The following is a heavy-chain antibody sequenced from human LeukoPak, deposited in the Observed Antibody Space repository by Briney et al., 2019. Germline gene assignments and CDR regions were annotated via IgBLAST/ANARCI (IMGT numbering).Heavy chain of an antibody. V-gene: IGHV4-59*08. D-gene: IGHD6-19*01. CDR2: IYDSGST. J-gene: IGHJ4*02. CDR3: ARTAVAGIDY. CDR1: GGSISSYY. Sequence: SETLSLTCTVSGGSISSYYWSWIRQPPGKGLEWIGYIYDSGSTNYNPSLKSRVTISVDTSKNQFFLKLSSVTAADTAVYYCARTAVAGIDYWGQGTLVTVSS.